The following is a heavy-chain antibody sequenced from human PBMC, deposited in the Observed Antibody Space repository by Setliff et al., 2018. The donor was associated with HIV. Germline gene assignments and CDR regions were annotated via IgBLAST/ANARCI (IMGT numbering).Heavy chain of an antibody. CDR1: GYTFRIYG. D-gene: IGHD2-15*01. CDR2: INAGNGDT. J-gene: IGHJ6*02. CDR3: AREGLLVTSVGGAYWYHGMDV. Sequence: ASVKVSCKASGYTFRIYGIHWVRQAPGQRLEWMGWINAGNGDTQYSQNFQGRVTITRDTSANIAYMEVTRLRSEDTAVYYCAREGLLVTSVGGAYWYHGMDVWGQGTTVTVSS. V-gene: IGHV1-3*01.